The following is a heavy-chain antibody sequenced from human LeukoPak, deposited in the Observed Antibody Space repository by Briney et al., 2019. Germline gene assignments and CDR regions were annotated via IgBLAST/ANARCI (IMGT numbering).Heavy chain of an antibody. V-gene: IGHV3-74*01. D-gene: IGHD6-6*01. CDR2: INSDGSST. Sequence: PGRSLRLSCAASGFTFSDHVMHWVRQAPGKGLVWVSRINSDGSSTSYADSVKGRFTISRDNAKNTLYLQMNSLRAEDTAVYYCARVGSSSSLREFDYWGQGTLVTVSS. CDR3: ARVGSSSSLREFDY. CDR1: GFTFSDHV. J-gene: IGHJ4*02.